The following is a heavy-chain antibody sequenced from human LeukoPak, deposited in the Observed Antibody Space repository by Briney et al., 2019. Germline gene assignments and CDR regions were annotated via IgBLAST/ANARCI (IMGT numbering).Heavy chain of an antibody. Sequence: SETLSLTCAVYGGSFSGYYWSWIRQPPGKGLEWIGEINHSGSTNYNPSLKSRVTISVDTSKNQSSLKLSSVTAADTAVYYCARGPRIAARRGFDYWGQGTLVTVSS. J-gene: IGHJ4*02. CDR2: INHSGST. V-gene: IGHV4-34*01. D-gene: IGHD6-6*01. CDR3: ARGPRIAARRGFDY. CDR1: GGSFSGYY.